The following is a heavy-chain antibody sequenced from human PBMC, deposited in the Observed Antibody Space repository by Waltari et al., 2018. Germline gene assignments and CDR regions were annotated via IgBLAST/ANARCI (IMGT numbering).Heavy chain of an antibody. D-gene: IGHD3-16*01. CDR3: ARGRDGTYVLDY. J-gene: IGHJ4*02. CDR2: LSYDGSNK. CDR1: RFTFSRYG. V-gene: IGHV3-30*05. Sequence: QVQLVESGGGVVQPGRSLRLSCEASRFTFSRYGMHWVRQAPGKGLEWVSVLSYDGSNKYYTDSVKGRFTVSRDNSKNTLYLQINSLRVEDTAVYYCARGRDGTYVLDYWGQGTLVAVSS.